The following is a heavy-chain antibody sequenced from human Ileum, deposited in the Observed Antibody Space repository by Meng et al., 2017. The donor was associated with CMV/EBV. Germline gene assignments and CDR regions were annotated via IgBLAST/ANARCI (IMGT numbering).Heavy chain of an antibody. CDR2: ITWNGGGT. J-gene: IGHJ4*02. CDR1: GFTFNDYT. Sequence: LSLTCAASGFTFNDYTMHWVRQAPGKGLQWVSLITWNGGGTFYVDSVKGRFTISRDNSKNSLYLQMNSLRTDDTALYYCVKDGGYSSAFDHWGQGTLVTVSS. V-gene: IGHV3-43*01. D-gene: IGHD5-18*01. CDR3: VKDGGYSSAFDH.